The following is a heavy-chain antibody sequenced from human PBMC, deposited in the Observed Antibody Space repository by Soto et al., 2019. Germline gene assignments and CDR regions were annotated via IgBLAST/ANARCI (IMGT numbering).Heavy chain of an antibody. CDR3: ARDLRCSSTSCYTDTDYYYGMDV. CDR1: GYTFTGYY. V-gene: IGHV1-2*04. CDR2: INPNSGGT. D-gene: IGHD2-2*02. Sequence: ASVKVSCKASGYTFTGYYMHRVRQAPGQGLEWMGWINPNSGGTNYAQKFQGWVTMTRDTSISTAYMELSRLRSDDTAVYYCARDLRCSSTSCYTDTDYYYGMDVWGQGTTVTVSS. J-gene: IGHJ6*02.